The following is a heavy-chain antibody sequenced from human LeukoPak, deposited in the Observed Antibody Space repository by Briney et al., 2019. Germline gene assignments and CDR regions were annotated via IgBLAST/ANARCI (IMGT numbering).Heavy chain of an antibody. Sequence: GGSLRLSCAASGFTFSSYSMNWVRQAPGKGLEWVSSISSSSSYIYYADSVKGRFTISRDNAKNSLYLEMSSLRAEDTAVYYCATVSSYSSSWYDVDYWGQGTLVTVSS. V-gene: IGHV3-21*01. CDR2: ISSSSSYI. D-gene: IGHD6-13*01. CDR1: GFTFSSYS. J-gene: IGHJ4*02. CDR3: ATVSSYSSSWYDVDY.